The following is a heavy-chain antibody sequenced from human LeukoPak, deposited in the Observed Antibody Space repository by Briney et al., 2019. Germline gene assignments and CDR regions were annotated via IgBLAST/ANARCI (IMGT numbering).Heavy chain of an antibody. V-gene: IGHV3-9*01. J-gene: IGHJ6*02. CDR2: ISWHSVTM. CDR3: AKDRGDSGHYGLDV. CDR1: GFTFDDYA. D-gene: IGHD3-10*01. Sequence: PGGSLRPSCAASGFTFDDYAMHWVRQAPGKGLEWVSGISWHSVTMTYADSVKGRFAITRDNAKNSLYLQMNDLRVEDTALYYCAKDRGDSGHYGLDVWGQGTTVIVSS.